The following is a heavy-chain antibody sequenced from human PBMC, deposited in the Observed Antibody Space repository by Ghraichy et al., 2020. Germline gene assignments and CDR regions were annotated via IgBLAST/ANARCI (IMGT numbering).Heavy chain of an antibody. J-gene: IGHJ4*02. D-gene: IGHD6-13*01. CDR3: ARRQGSSWSDY. V-gene: IGHV4-39*01. CDR1: GGSISSSSYY. CDR2: IYYSGST. Sequence: SETLSLTCTVSGGSISSSSYYWGWIRQPPGKGLEWIGSIYYSGSTYYNPSLKSRVTISVDTSKNQFSLKLSSVTAADTAVYYCARRQGSSWSDYWGQGTLVTVSS.